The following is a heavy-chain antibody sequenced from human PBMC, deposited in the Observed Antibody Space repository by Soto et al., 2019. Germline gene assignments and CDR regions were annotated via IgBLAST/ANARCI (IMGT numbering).Heavy chain of an antibody. CDR2: IYHGGRN. J-gene: IGHJ4*02. V-gene: IGHV4-4*02. Sequence: XTLSLPCAVSGGSLGTSNWWNWVREPPGKWLELIWEIYHGGRNNYNPSLKRLVTISVYSSKNQFSLNLSYVTAADTAVYYCARAGSNWASDYWGQGTMGTVSS. CDR3: ARAGSNWASDY. CDR1: GGSLGTSNW. D-gene: IGHD3-10*01.